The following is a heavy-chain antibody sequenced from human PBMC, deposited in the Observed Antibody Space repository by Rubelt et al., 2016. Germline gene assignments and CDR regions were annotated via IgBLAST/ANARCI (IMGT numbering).Heavy chain of an antibody. D-gene: IGHD1-26*01. CDR2: IWYDGSNK. CDR3: ARGGMGGSTGYFDY. CDR1: GFTFSSYG. Sequence: GGVVQPGRSLRLSCAASGFTFSSYGMHWVRQAPGKGLEWVAVIWYDGSNKYYAASVKGRFTISRDNSTNTLYLQMNSLRAEDTAVYSCARGGMGGSTGYFDYWGQGTLVTVSS. V-gene: IGHV3-33*01. J-gene: IGHJ4*02.